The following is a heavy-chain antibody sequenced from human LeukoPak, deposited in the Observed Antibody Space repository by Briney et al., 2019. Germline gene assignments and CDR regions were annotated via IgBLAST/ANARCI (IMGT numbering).Heavy chain of an antibody. D-gene: IGHD1-26*01. CDR3: ATPLAPGATSLIDY. Sequence: ASVKVSCKVSGYTLTELSMHWVRQALGKGLEWMGGFDPEDGETIYAQKFQGRVTMTEDTSTDTAYMELSSLRSEDTAVYYCATPLAPGATSLIDYWGQGTLVTVSS. CDR1: GYTLTELS. J-gene: IGHJ4*02. V-gene: IGHV1-24*01. CDR2: FDPEDGET.